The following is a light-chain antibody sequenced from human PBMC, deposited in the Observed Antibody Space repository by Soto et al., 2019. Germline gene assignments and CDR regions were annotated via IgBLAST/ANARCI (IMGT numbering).Light chain of an antibody. J-gene: IGKJ2*01. CDR3: QHYSSSPQT. CDR2: GAS. Sequence: EIVLTQFPGTLSLSPGERATLSCRASQSVRNSYLAWYQQRPGQAPRLILYGASVRAAGIPDRFRGSASGTDFTLTISGLEPEDFAVYYCQHYSSSPQTFGRGTRLEIK. V-gene: IGKV3-20*01. CDR1: QSVRNSY.